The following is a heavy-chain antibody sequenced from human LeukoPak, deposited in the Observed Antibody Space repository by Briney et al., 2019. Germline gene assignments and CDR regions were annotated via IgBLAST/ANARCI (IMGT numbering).Heavy chain of an antibody. CDR3: ARASLWFGDHDAFEI. D-gene: IGHD3-10*01. J-gene: IGHJ3*02. Sequence: GGSLRLSCAASGFPFSNYWMHWVRQAPGKGLVWVSRIHSDGSSTTYADPVKGRFTISRDNAKNTLYLQMNSPRAEDTALYYCARASLWFGDHDAFEIWGQGTMVTVSS. CDR1: GFPFSNYW. V-gene: IGHV3-74*01. CDR2: IHSDGSST.